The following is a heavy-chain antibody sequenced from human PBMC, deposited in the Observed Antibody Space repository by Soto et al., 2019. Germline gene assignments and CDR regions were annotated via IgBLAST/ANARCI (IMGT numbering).Heavy chain of an antibody. D-gene: IGHD6-19*01. Sequence: GASVKVSCKASGGTFSSYAISWVRQAPGQGLEWMGGIIPIFGTANYAQKFQGRATITADESTSTAYMELSSLRSEDTAVYYCASDRIAVAGTCSFDPWGQGTLVTVSS. CDR2: IIPIFGTA. CDR3: ASDRIAVAGTCSFDP. CDR1: GGTFSSYA. V-gene: IGHV1-69*13. J-gene: IGHJ5*02.